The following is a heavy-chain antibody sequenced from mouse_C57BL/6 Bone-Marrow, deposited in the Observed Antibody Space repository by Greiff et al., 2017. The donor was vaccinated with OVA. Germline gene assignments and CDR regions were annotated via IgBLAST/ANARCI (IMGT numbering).Heavy chain of an antibody. J-gene: IGHJ4*01. CDR1: GFTFSSYA. CDR2: ISDGGSYT. V-gene: IGHV5-4*03. CDR3: ARRYDTTVVATPYAMDY. D-gene: IGHD1-1*01. Sequence: EVMLVESGGGLVKPGGSLKLSCAASGFTFSSYAMSWVRQTPEKRLEWVATISDGGSYTYYPDNVKGRFTISRDNAKNNLYLQMSHLKSEDTAMYYCARRYDTTVVATPYAMDYWGQGTSVTVSS.